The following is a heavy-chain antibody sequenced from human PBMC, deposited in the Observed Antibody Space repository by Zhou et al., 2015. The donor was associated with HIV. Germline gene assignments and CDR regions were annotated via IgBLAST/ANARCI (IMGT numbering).Heavy chain of an antibody. CDR3: ARDRSSSPGGDPFDI. J-gene: IGHJ3*02. V-gene: IGHV3-30*04. Sequence: QVQLVESGGGVVQPGRSLRLSCAASGFTFSSYAMHWVRQAPGKGLEWVAIISYDGRNKYYVDSVKGRFTISRDNSKNTVYLQMSSLRAEDTAVYYCARDRSSSPGGDPFDIWGQGTMVTVSS. CDR2: ISYDGRNK. CDR1: GFTFSSYA. D-gene: IGHD6-6*01.